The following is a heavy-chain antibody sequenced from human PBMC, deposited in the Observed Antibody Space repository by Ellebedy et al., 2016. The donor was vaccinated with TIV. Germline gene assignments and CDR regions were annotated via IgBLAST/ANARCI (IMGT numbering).Heavy chain of an antibody. CDR1: GYSFTNYR. CDR3: ARDRLQWLEDAFDI. CDR2: ISPYNGNT. Sequence: ASVKVSXKASGYSFTNYRMSWVRQAPGQGLEWMGWISPYNGNTNYAQKLQGRVTMTTDTSTTTAYMELTSLTSDDTAIYYCARDRLQWLEDAFDIWGQGTKVTVSS. V-gene: IGHV1-18*01. J-gene: IGHJ3*02. D-gene: IGHD6-19*01.